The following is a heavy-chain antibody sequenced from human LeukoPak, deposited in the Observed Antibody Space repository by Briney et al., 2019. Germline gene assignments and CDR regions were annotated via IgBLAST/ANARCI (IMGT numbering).Heavy chain of an antibody. CDR2: ISSSRRTI. CDR1: GFTFSSYN. J-gene: IGHJ4*02. CDR3: ASSPAFSVVSGYRDY. V-gene: IGHV3-48*04. D-gene: IGHD3-22*01. Sequence: GGSLRLSCAASGFTFSSYNINWVRQAPGKGLEWVSYISSSRRTISYADSVKGRFTISRDNAKNSLYLQMNSLRAEDTAVYYCASSPAFSVVSGYRDYWGQGTLVTVSS.